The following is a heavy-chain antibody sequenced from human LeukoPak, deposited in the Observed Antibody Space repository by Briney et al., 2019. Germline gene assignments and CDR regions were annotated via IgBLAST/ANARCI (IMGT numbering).Heavy chain of an antibody. D-gene: IGHD3-10*01. V-gene: IGHV1-2*02. CDR1: GYIFTAYS. CDR2: MNVYSGDA. J-gene: IGHJ5*02. CDR3: ARPGNWWFDP. Sequence: GASVKVSCKASGYIFTAYSLHWVRLAPGQGLEWMGWMNVYSGDATYAQKFQGRVTMTRDTSISTAYMELNTLTSDDTAVYYCARPGNWWFDPWGQGTLVTVSS.